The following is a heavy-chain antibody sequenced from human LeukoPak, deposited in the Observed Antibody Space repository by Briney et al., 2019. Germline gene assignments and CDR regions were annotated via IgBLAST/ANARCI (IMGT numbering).Heavy chain of an antibody. CDR3: AKGRESSKGAFDI. V-gene: IGHV3-7*03. J-gene: IGHJ3*02. D-gene: IGHD6-6*01. CDR2: IKQDGSEK. Sequence: PGGSLRLSCAASGFTFSSYWMSWVRQAPGKGLEWVANIKQDGSEKYYVDSVKGRFTISRDNAKNSLYLQMNSLRAEDTAVYYCAKGRESSKGAFDIWGQGTMVTVSS. CDR1: GFTFSSYW.